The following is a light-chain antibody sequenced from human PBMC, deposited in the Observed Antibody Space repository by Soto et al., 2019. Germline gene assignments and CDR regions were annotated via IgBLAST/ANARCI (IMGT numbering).Light chain of an antibody. CDR2: DAS. Sequence: DIQMTQSPSTLSASVGDRVTITCLASQSISSWLAWYQQKPGKAPKLLIYDASSLESGVPSRFSGSGSGREFTLTISSLQHDDFATYYCQQYNSYPWTFGQGTKVDIK. V-gene: IGKV1-5*01. J-gene: IGKJ1*01. CDR3: QQYNSYPWT. CDR1: QSISSW.